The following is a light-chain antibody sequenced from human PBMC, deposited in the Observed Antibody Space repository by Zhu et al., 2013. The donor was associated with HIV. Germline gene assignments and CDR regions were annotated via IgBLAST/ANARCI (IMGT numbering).Light chain of an antibody. V-gene: IGKV3-20*01. Sequence: VLTQYPRNMSSFPGDRVIVSCRASQRLADGHVAWYLQRFGQTPKLITFDASKRASGIPDRFTPSGSGTIFSLTITKMQPEDFGIYICQQYETSPMTFGEGTRVDI. CDR3: QQYETSPMT. CDR2: DAS. J-gene: IGKJ5*01. CDR1: QRLADGH.